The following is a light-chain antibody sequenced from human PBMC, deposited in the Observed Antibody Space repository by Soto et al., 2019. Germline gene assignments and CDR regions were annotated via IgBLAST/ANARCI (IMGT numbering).Light chain of an antibody. CDR3: QQRGT. Sequence: EIVMTQSPVTLSVSPGERATLSCTASQSVNNNVAWYQQKPGHTPRLLIYSASIGATGTPARFSGSGSGSDFTLTISSLEPEDLAVYYCQQRGTFGPGTKVDIK. CDR1: QSVNNN. J-gene: IGKJ3*01. CDR2: SAS. V-gene: IGKV3-15*01.